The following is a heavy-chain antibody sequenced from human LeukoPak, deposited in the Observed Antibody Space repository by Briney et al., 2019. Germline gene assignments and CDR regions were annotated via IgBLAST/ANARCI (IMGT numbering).Heavy chain of an antibody. CDR1: GFTFRTYA. J-gene: IGHJ4*02. D-gene: IGHD2-15*01. CDR3: AKDRYCGGGTCYWSYFDY. CDR2: ISGGGGST. Sequence: GGSLRLSCAATGFTFRTYAMSWVRQAPGKGLEWVSAISGGGGSTYYADSVKGRFTISRDNSKNTLFLQMNSLRAEDTAVYYCAKDRYCGGGTCYWSYFDYWGQGTLVTVSS. V-gene: IGHV3-23*01.